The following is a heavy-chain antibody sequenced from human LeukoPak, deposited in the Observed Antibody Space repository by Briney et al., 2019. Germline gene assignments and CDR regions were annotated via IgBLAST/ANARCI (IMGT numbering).Heavy chain of an antibody. CDR1: GGSISSYY. J-gene: IGHJ4*02. D-gene: IGHD6-19*01. CDR2: IYYSGST. Sequence: SETLSLTCTVSGGSISSYYGSWIRQPPGKGLEWIGYIYYSGSTNYNPSLKSRVTISVDTSKNQFSLKLSSVTAADTAVYYCASDPSSIAVAGGGFDYWGQGTLVTVSS. V-gene: IGHV4-59*12. CDR3: ASDPSSIAVAGGGFDY.